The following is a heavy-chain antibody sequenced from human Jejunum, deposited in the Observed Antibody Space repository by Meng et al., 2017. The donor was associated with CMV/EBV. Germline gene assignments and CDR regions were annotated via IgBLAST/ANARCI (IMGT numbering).Heavy chain of an antibody. V-gene: IGHV1-18*01. CDR1: GYTFSSFG. CDR2: ISAYNGKT. CDR3: ASGFLPSWFDP. Sequence: QVQLVQSGAGVKRPGASVKVSCKASGYTFSSFGISWVRQAPGQGLEWMGWISAYNGKTNYAQKFQGRVTMTTDTSTSTAYMEVRSLTSDDTAVYYCASGFLPSWFDPWGQGTLVTVSS. J-gene: IGHJ5*02. D-gene: IGHD3-10*01.